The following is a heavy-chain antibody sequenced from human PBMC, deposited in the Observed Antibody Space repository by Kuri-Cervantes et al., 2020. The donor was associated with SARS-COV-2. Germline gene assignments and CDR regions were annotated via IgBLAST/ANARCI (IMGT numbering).Heavy chain of an antibody. J-gene: IGHJ4*02. CDR2: ISGSGGST. CDR1: GFTFSSYA. V-gene: IGHV3-23*01. D-gene: IGHD3-10*01. CDR3: AKDQMAAMGRGPRGYFDY. Sequence: LSLTCAASGFTFSSYAMSWVRQAPGKGLEWVSAISGSGGSTYYADSVKGRFTISRDNSKNTLYLQMNSLRAEDTAVYYCAKDQMAAMGRGPRGYFDYWGQGTLVTVSS.